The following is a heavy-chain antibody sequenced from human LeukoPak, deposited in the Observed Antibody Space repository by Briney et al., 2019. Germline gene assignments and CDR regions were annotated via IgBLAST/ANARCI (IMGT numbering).Heavy chain of an antibody. D-gene: IGHD5-12*01. CDR1: GYTFTGYY. V-gene: IGHV1-2*02. CDR2: INPNSGGT. CDR3: ARENRPGYSGYDAPLGY. Sequence: GASVKVSCKASGYTFTGYYMHWVRQAPGQGLEWMGWINPNSGGTNYAQKFQGRVTMTRDTSGTTASMELRRLTSDDTAVYYCARENRPGYSGYDAPLGYWGQGTLVTVSS. J-gene: IGHJ4*02.